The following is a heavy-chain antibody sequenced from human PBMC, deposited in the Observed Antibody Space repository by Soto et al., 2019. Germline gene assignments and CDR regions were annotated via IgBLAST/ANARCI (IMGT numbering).Heavy chain of an antibody. V-gene: IGHV1-18*01. Sequence: QVQLVQSGAEVKNPGASVKVSCKASGYTFTRYGMGWARQAPGQGLEWMGWINTYTGNTNYAQNVQGRATLTTDTPTSTAYMDLRSLRSTDTAMYKCAMVDFYVTPTPQDAWGQGTTLTVS. CDR2: INTYTGNT. CDR1: GYTFTRYG. J-gene: IGHJ6*02. CDR3: AMVDFYVTPTPQDA. D-gene: IGHD3-3*01.